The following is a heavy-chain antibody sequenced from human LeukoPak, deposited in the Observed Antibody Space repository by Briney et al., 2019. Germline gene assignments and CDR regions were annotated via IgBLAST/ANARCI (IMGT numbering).Heavy chain of an antibody. V-gene: IGHV3-48*03. Sequence: PGGSLRLSXAASGFTFSNYEMNWVRQSPGKGLEWVSYISGSGSTIYYADSVKGRFTISRDNAKDSLYLQMNSLRAEDTAVYYCARVRSGYSHENYFDYWGQGTLVTVYS. J-gene: IGHJ4*02. CDR2: ISGSGSTI. CDR1: GFTFSNYE. CDR3: ARVRSGYSHENYFDY. D-gene: IGHD5-18*01.